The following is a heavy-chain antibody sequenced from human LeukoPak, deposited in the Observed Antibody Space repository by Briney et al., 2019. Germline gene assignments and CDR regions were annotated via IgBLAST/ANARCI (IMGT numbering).Heavy chain of an antibody. Sequence: GGSLRLSCAASGFTFSSYAMSWVRQVPGKGLEWVSVISGSGDNTYYADSVKGRFTISRDNSKNMLYLQMNSLRAEDTAVYYCARALTQANWWLGLFPLLPFGSDAFDIWGQGTMVTVSS. CDR1: GFTFSSYA. CDR2: ISGSGDNT. J-gene: IGHJ3*02. V-gene: IGHV3-23*01. D-gene: IGHD3-16*01. CDR3: ARALTQANWWLGLFPLLPFGSDAFDI.